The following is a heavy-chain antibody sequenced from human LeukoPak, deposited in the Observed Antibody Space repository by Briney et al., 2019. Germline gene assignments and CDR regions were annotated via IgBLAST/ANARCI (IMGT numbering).Heavy chain of an antibody. CDR3: ARVNLGSSGYYLYYFDY. CDR2: IIPIFGTA. Sequence: AASVKVSCKASGGTFSSYAISWVRQAPGQGLEWMGGIIPIFGTANYAQKFQGRVTITADECTSTAYMELSSLRSEDTAVYYCARVNLGSSGYYLYYFDYWGQGTLVTVSS. J-gene: IGHJ4*02. D-gene: IGHD3-22*01. CDR1: GGTFSSYA. V-gene: IGHV1-69*13.